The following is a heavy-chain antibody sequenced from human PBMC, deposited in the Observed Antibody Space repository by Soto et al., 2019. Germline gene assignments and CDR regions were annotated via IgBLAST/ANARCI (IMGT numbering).Heavy chain of an antibody. CDR2: TYYASKWNN. CDR1: GDSVSSNGVA. Sequence: PSQTLSLTCAISGDSVSSNGVAWNWIRQSPSRGLGWLGRTYYASKWNNNYSTSVKSRITINPGTSKNQFSLQLHFVTPEDTAFYYCARGRKSAFDYWGQGTLVTVSS. J-gene: IGHJ4*02. CDR3: ARGRKSAFDY. V-gene: IGHV6-1*01.